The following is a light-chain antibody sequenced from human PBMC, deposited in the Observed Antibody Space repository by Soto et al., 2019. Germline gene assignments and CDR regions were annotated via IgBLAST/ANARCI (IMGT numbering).Light chain of an antibody. V-gene: IGKV1-12*01. CDR1: QDISTW. CDR2: AAS. J-gene: IGKJ2*01. Sequence: DIQMTQSPSSVSASVGDRVTISCRASQDISTWLAWYRQKPGRAPELLIYAASTLHSEVPSRFSGPGSGTDFTLTISSLQSDDSAIYFCQQGNSFPHTFGRGTKLEI. CDR3: QQGNSFPHT.